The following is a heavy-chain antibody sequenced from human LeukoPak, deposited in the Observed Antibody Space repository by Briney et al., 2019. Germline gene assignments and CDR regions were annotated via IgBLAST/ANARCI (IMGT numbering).Heavy chain of an antibody. D-gene: IGHD3-3*01. V-gene: IGHV3-30*18. J-gene: IGHJ6*03. CDR1: GFTFSSYG. Sequence: PGGSLRLSCAASGFTFSSYGMHWVRQAPGKGLEWVAVISYDGSNKYYADSVKGRFTISRDNSKNTLYLQMNSLRAEDTAVYYCAKDASGYNPYYYMDAWGKGTTVTVSS. CDR2: ISYDGSNK. CDR3: AKDASGYNPYYYMDA.